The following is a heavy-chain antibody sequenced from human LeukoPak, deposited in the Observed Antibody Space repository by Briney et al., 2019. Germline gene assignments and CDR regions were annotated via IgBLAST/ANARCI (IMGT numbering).Heavy chain of an antibody. J-gene: IGHJ4*02. V-gene: IGHV3-11*05. Sequence: GGSLRLSCAASGFTFSDYHMSWIRQAPGKGLEWVSYISSSSSYTNYADSVKGRFTISRDNARNSLYLQMNSLRAEDTAVYYCARDLSGSYYFDYWGQGTLVTVSS. CDR3: ARDLSGSYYFDY. CDR1: GFTFSDYH. D-gene: IGHD1-26*01. CDR2: ISSSSSYT.